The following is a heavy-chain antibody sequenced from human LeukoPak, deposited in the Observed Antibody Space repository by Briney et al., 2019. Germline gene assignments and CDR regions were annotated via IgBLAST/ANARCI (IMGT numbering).Heavy chain of an antibody. CDR1: GFTFSSYA. Sequence: PGGSLRLSCAASGFTFSSYAMHWVRQAPGKGLEWVAVISYDGSNKYYADSVKGRFTISRDNSKNTLYLQMNSLRAEDTAVCYCARDGRNGAFDYWGQGTLVTVSS. J-gene: IGHJ4*02. CDR3: ARDGRNGAFDY. CDR2: ISYDGSNK. V-gene: IGHV3-30-3*01. D-gene: IGHD1-1*01.